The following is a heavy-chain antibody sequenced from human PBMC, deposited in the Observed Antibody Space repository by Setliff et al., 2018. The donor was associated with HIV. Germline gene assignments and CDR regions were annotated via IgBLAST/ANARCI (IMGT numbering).Heavy chain of an antibody. V-gene: IGHV4-4*09. CDR2: IYATGST. J-gene: IGHJ6*02. D-gene: IGHD6-13*01. CDR3: ARHPPHDSTWPYYYYGMDV. Sequence: SETLSLTCTVSGGSINSYYWSWIRQPPGKGLEWIGYIYATGSTNYNPSLKGRVTVSVDTAKNQFSLRLSSVTAADTAVYYCARHPPHDSTWPYYYYGMDVWGQGTTVTVSS. CDR1: GGSINSYY.